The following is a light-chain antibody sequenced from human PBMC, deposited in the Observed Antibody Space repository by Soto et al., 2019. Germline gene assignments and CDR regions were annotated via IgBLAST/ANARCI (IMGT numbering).Light chain of an antibody. J-gene: IGKJ3*01. V-gene: IGKV4-1*01. CDR3: QHYYSTPFT. Sequence: DIVMTQSPDSLAVSLGERATINCKSSQSVLYSSNNKNYLAWYQQKPGQPPKLLIYWASTREPGVPARFSGSGSGTDFTLTISSLQAEDVAVYYCQHYYSTPFTFGPGTKVDIK. CDR2: WAS. CDR1: QSVLYSSNNKNY.